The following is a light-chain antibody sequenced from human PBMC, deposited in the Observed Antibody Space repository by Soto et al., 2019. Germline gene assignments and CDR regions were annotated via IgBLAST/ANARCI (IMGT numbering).Light chain of an antibody. Sequence: ALTQPASVSGSPGQSITISCTGTSSDVGGYNYVSWYQQHPGKAPKLMIYDVSNRPSGVSNRLSGSKSGNTASLTISGLQAEDEADYYCSSYTSSSTYVFGTGTKVTVL. J-gene: IGLJ1*01. CDR2: DVS. CDR3: SSYTSSSTYV. CDR1: SSDVGGYNY. V-gene: IGLV2-14*01.